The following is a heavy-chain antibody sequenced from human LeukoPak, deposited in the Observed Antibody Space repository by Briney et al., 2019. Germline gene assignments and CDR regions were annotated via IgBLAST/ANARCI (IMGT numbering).Heavy chain of an antibody. V-gene: IGHV1-46*01. D-gene: IGHD6-19*01. Sequence: ASVKVSCQASGYTFTSYYMHWVRQATGQGLDWMGIINHSGGSTSYAQKFQGRVTMTRDMSTSTVYMELSSLRSEDTAVYYCARDRRTLEAVAGTFDYWGQGTLVTVSS. CDR3: ARDRRTLEAVAGTFDY. J-gene: IGHJ4*02. CDR2: INHSGGST. CDR1: GYTFTSYY.